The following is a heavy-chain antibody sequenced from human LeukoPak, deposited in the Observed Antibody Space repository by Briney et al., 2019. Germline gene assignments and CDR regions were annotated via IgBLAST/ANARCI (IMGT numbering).Heavy chain of an antibody. CDR3: AKDFLFYSSSETLFDY. CDR1: GFTFSSYG. Sequence: GGSLRLSCAASGFTFSSYGMHWVRQAPGKGLEWVAFIRYDGSNKYYADSVKGRFTISRDNSKNTLYLQMNSLRAEDTAVYYCAKDFLFYSSSETLFDYWGQGTLVTVSS. CDR2: IRYDGSNK. D-gene: IGHD6-13*01. J-gene: IGHJ4*02. V-gene: IGHV3-30*02.